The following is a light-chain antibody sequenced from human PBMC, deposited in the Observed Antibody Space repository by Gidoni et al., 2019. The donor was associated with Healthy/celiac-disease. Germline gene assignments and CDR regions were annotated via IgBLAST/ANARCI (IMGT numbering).Light chain of an antibody. J-gene: IGKJ1*01. Sequence: VFTQSPGTLSFSPGDRATLSCRASQSVSSSYLAWYQQKPGPAPRLLIYGASRRATGIPDRFSGSGSGTDFTLTISRLEPEDFAVYYCQQYGSSPQTFGQGTKVEIK. CDR1: QSVSSSY. V-gene: IGKV3-20*01. CDR2: GAS. CDR3: QQYGSSPQT.